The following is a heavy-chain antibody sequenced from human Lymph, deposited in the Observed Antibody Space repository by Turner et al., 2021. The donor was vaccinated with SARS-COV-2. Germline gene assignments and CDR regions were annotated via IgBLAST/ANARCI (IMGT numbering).Heavy chain of an antibody. CDR2: IKQDGSEK. Sequence: EVQLVESGGGLVQPGGSLRLSCAASGFTFSYYWMSWVRQAPGKGLEWVANIKQDGSEKYYVDSVKGRFTISRDNAKNSLFLQMNSLRAEDTAVYYCARMGSSSWYFDYWGQGTLGTVS. CDR1: GFTFSYYW. V-gene: IGHV3-7*01. D-gene: IGHD1-26*01. CDR3: ARMGSSSWYFDY. J-gene: IGHJ4*02.